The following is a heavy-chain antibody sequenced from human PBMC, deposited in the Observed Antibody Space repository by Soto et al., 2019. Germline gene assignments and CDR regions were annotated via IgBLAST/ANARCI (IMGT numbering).Heavy chain of an antibody. CDR2: IIPIFGTA. CDR3: ARDGYYYDSSGYHYYFDY. D-gene: IGHD3-22*01. CDR1: GGTFSSYA. V-gene: IGHV1-69*13. J-gene: IGHJ4*02. Sequence: SVKVSCKASGGTFSSYAISWVRQAPGQGLEWMGGIIPIFGTANYAQKFQGRVTITADESTSTAYMELSSLRSEDTAVYYCARDGYYYDSSGYHYYFDYWGQGTLVTVSS.